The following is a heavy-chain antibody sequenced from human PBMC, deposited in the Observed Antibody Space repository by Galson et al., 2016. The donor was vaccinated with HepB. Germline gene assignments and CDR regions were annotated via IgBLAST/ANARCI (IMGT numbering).Heavy chain of an antibody. Sequence: SLRLSCAVSGFTFSNYAMSWVRQAPGKGLEGVSSSGGSGGGTYYADSVKGRFTISRDNFRDTLYLHMNSLRAEDTAVYYCAKMPDAVVEPATFDYWGQGTLVTVSS. V-gene: IGHV3-23*01. CDR1: GFTFSNYA. CDR3: AKMPDAVVEPATFDY. D-gene: IGHD2-2*01. CDR2: SGGSGGGT. J-gene: IGHJ4*02.